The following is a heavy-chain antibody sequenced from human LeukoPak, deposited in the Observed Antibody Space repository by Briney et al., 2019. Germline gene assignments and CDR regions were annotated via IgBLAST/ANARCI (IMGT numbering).Heavy chain of an antibody. CDR3: AKDLEVYYYGSGSYKD. J-gene: IGHJ4*02. Sequence: GGSLRLSCAASGITFSSYGMSWVRQAPGKGLEWVSSISSTGGTTYYADSVKGRFTISRDNSKNTLYLQMNSLRAEDTAIYYCAKDLEVYYYGSGSYKDWGQGTLVTVSS. D-gene: IGHD3-10*01. CDR1: GITFSSYG. V-gene: IGHV3-23*01. CDR2: ISSTGGTT.